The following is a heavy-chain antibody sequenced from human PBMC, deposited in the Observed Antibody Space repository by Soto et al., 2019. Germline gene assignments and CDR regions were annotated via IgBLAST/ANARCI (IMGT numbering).Heavy chain of an antibody. J-gene: IGHJ6*02. CDR2: IDWDDDK. Sequence: PTLVNPTHPLTLTCTFSGFSLSTRAMCVSWIRQPPGKALEWLALIDWDDDKYYSTSLKTRLTISKDTSKNQVVLTMTNMDPVDTATYYCARTNGVYGMDVWGQGTTVTVSS. CDR3: ARTNGVYGMDV. D-gene: IGHD1-1*01. CDR1: GFSLSTRAMC. V-gene: IGHV2-70*01.